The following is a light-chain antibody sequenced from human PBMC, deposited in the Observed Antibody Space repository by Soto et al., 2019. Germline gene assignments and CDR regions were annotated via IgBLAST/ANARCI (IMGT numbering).Light chain of an antibody. CDR3: QQYGSSGT. CDR2: GAS. CDR1: QSVSSSN. Sequence: EIVLTQSPGTLSLSPGDRATLYCRASQSVSSSNLAWYQQKRGQSPRLLIYGASSRATGIPDRFSGSGSGPDFTLTISRLEPEDFAVYYCQQYGSSGTFGHGTKVDIK. J-gene: IGKJ1*01. V-gene: IGKV3-20*01.